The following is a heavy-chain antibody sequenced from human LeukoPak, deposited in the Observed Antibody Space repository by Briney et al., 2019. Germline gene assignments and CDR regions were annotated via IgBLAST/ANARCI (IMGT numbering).Heavy chain of an antibody. CDR2: IIPILGIA. CDR3: ARGSSLDYGDYKGMDV. Sequence: ASVKVSCKASGGTFSSYAISWVRQAPGQGLEWMGRIIPILGIANYAQKFQGRDTITADKSTSTAYMELSSLRSEDTAVYYCARGSSLDYGDYKGMDVWGQGTTVTVSS. V-gene: IGHV1-69*04. D-gene: IGHD4-17*01. J-gene: IGHJ6*02. CDR1: GGTFSSYA.